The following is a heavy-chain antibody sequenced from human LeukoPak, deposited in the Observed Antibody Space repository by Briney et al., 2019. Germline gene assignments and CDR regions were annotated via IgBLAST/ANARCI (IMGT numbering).Heavy chain of an antibody. CDR2: IIPIFGTA. D-gene: IGHD5-18*01. Sequence: ASVKVSCKASGGTFSSYAISWVRQAPGQGLEWMGGIIPIFGTANYAQKFQGRVTITADKSTSTAYMELSSLRSEDTAVYYCARGGVQLWLRGSYYYMDVWGKGTTVTVSS. CDR3: ARGGVQLWLRGSYYYMDV. CDR1: GGTFSSYA. J-gene: IGHJ6*03. V-gene: IGHV1-69*06.